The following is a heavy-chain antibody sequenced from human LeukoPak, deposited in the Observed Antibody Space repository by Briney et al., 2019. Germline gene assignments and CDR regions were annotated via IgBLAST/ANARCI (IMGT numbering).Heavy chain of an antibody. V-gene: IGHV5-51*01. CDR3: AIGGDSTTSCYRCFNY. CDR1: GYRFINYW. Sequence: GESLKISCKGSGYRFINYWIGWVRQMPGKGLEWMGIIFPDDSDIRYSPSFQGQVTISADKSTSTAYLQWSSLKASDTAMYYCAIGGDSTTSCYRCFNYWGQGTLVTVSS. D-gene: IGHD2-2*01. J-gene: IGHJ4*02. CDR2: IFPDDSDI.